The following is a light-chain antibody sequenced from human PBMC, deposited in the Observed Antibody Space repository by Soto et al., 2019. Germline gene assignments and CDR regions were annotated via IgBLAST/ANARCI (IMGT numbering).Light chain of an antibody. J-gene: IGKJ1*01. CDR3: QHYNSYSEA. CDR2: AAS. Sequence: DIQMTQSPSTLSGSVGDRVTITCRASQTIDTWLAWYQQKPGKAPKLLIYAASSLQSGVPSRFSGSGSGTEFTLTISSLHPDDFATYYCQHYNSYSEAFGQGSKV. V-gene: IGKV1-5*01. CDR1: QTIDTW.